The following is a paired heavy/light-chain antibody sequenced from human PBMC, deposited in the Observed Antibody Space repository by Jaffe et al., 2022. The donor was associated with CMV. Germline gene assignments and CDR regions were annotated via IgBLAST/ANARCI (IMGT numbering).Light chain of an antibody. CDR2: GTS. V-gene: IGKV3-20*01. CDR1: QSVSSSY. Sequence: EIVLTQSPGTLSLSPGERATLSCRASQSVSSSYLAWYQQKPGQAPRPLIYGTSSRAAGIPDRFSGSGSGTDFTLTISRLEPEDFAVYYCQQHGSSPSWTFGQGTKVEIK. CDR3: QQHGSSPSWT. J-gene: IGKJ1*01.
Heavy chain of an antibody. CDR1: RDTFNNYA. Sequence: QVQLVQSGAEVKKPGSSVKFSCKASRDTFNNYAFSWVRQAPGQGLEWMGRIVPLVGTTHYAQKFQGRVTFTADGSTGTVFMDLSSLRSEDTAIYYCARSWSYYDSRGYLNSWGQGTLVTVSS. CDR2: IVPLVGTT. D-gene: IGHD3-22*01. J-gene: IGHJ4*02. CDR3: ARSWSYYDSRGYLNS. V-gene: IGHV1-69*18.